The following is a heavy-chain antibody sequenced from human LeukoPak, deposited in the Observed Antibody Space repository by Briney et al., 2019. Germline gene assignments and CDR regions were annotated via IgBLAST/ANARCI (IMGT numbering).Heavy chain of an antibody. D-gene: IGHD3-16*01. CDR3: AREGARTFDY. CDR1: GYSISSGYY. Sequence: KPSETLSLTCTVSGYSISSGYYWGWIRQPPGKGLEWIGSIYHSGSTYYNPSLKSRVTISVDTSKNQFSLKLSSVTAADTAVYYCAREGARTFDYWGQGTLVTVSS. J-gene: IGHJ4*02. CDR2: IYHSGST. V-gene: IGHV4-38-2*02.